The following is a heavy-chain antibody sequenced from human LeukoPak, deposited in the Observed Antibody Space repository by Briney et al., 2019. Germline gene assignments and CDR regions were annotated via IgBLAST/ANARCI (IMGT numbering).Heavy chain of an antibody. V-gene: IGHV3-15*01. Sequence: AGGSLRLSCTASGFTFTIAWMTWVRQAPGKGLEWVGRIKSKNDGGTADYAAPVKGRFTMSRDDSKNTLYLQMDSLKTEDTAVYYCTTVVMVRGVIPSWGQGTLVTVSS. J-gene: IGHJ5*02. D-gene: IGHD3-10*01. CDR3: TTVVMVRGVIPS. CDR2: IKSKNDGGTA. CDR1: GFTFTIAW.